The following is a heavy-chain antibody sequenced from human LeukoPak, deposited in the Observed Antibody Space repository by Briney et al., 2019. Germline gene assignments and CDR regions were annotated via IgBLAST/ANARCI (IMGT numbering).Heavy chain of an antibody. D-gene: IGHD3-3*01. V-gene: IGHV3-66*01. J-gene: IGHJ4*02. CDR2: IYGGGST. Sequence: GGSLRLSCAASGLTASSTYMSWVRQTPGKGLEWVSVIYGGGSTYYADSVKGRFTISRDNSKNTLYLQMNILRAEDTAVYYCPRDLLEWYFDYWGQGTLVTVSS. CDR1: GLTASSTY. CDR3: PRDLLEWYFDY.